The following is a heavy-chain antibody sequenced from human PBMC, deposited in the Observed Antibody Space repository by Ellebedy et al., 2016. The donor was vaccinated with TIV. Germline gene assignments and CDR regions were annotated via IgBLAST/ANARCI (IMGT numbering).Heavy chain of an antibody. CDR3: AKDLLGYCSGGSCLFQYDY. D-gene: IGHD2-15*01. V-gene: IGHV3-23*01. J-gene: IGHJ4*02. CDR2: ISGSGGST. Sequence: GGSLRLXXAASGFTFSSYAMSWVRQAPGKGLEWVSAISGSGGSTYYADSVKGRFTISRDNSKNTLYLQMNSLRAEDTAVYYCAKDLLGYCSGGSCLFQYDYWGQGTLVTVSS. CDR1: GFTFSSYA.